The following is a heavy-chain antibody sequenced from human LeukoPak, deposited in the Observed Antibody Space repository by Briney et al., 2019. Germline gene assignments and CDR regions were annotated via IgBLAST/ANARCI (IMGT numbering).Heavy chain of an antibody. CDR3: ARHAGGYTYYDY. J-gene: IGHJ4*01. V-gene: IGHV4-59*08. CDR2: IFYDGAT. Sequence: SETLSLTCTVSGASITPYYWSWIRQPPGKGLEWIGYIFYDGATIYNPSLQSRVTMSVDASGNHFPLKLTSVTAADTALYYCARHAGGYTYYDYWGHGTLVTVSS. D-gene: IGHD5-12*01. CDR1: GASITPYY.